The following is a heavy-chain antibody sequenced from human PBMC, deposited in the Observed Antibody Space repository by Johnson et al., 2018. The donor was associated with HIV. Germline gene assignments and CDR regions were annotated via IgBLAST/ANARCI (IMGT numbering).Heavy chain of an antibody. CDR3: ARDHSRDEAFDI. D-gene: IGHD5-24*01. CDR2: INWNGGST. Sequence: VQLVESGGGVVQPGRSLRLSCAASGFTFDDYGMSWVRQAPGKGLEWVSGINWNGGSTGYADSVKGRFTISRDNAKNSLYLQMNSLRAEDTAVYYCARDHSRDEAFDIWGQGTMVTVSS. CDR1: GFTFDDYG. J-gene: IGHJ3*02. V-gene: IGHV3-20*04.